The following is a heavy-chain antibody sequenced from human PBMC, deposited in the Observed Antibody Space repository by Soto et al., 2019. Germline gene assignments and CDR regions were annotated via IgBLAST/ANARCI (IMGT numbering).Heavy chain of an antibody. D-gene: IGHD2-2*01. Sequence: QVQLVQSGAEVKKPGSALKVSCKASGGTYSSYAISWVRQAPGHGLEWMGGIIPISETTNYAQKFQGRVTITEDESKSTSYMALSSLRSEDTAVYYCARSQGSSTSLEIYYYYYYGRDVWVQGTTVTFSS. CDR3: ARSQGSSTSLEIYYYYYYGRDV. J-gene: IGHJ6*02. CDR2: IIPISETT. V-gene: IGHV1-69*01. CDR1: GGTYSSYA.